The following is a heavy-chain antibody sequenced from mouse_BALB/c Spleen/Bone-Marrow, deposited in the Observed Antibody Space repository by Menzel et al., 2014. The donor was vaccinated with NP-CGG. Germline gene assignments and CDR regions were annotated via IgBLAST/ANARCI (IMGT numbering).Heavy chain of an antibody. CDR1: GYTFTEYT. CDR3: ARKDYGYNYVMDY. Sequence: VQLKESGPELVKPGASVKISCKTSGYTFTEYTMHWVKQSHGKSLEWIGGINPNNGGTIYNQKFKGKATLTVDKSSSTAYMELRSLTSEDSAVYYRARKDYGYNYVMDYWGQGTPVTVSS. J-gene: IGHJ4*01. D-gene: IGHD1-2*01. CDR2: INPNNGGT. V-gene: IGHV1-18*01.